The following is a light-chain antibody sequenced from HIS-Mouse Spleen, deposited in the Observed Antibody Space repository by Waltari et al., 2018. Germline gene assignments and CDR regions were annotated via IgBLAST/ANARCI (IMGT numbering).Light chain of an antibody. V-gene: IGLV2-14*03. Sequence: QSALTQPASVSGSPGQSITIPCTGTSSDVGGYNYVPWYQQHPGNAPKLMIYDVSNRPSGVSNRFSGSKSGNTASLTISGLQAEDEADYYCSSYTSSSTLVVFGGGTKLTVL. CDR3: SSYTSSSTLVV. CDR2: DVS. J-gene: IGLJ2*01. CDR1: SSDVGGYNY.